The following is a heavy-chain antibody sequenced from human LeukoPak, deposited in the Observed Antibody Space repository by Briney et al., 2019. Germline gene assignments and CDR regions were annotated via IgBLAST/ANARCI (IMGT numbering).Heavy chain of an antibody. J-gene: IGHJ4*02. CDR3: AKAGRRVAADY. CDR1: GFTFSSYA. V-gene: IGHV3-7*01. CDR2: IKQDGSEK. D-gene: IGHD2-15*01. Sequence: GGSLRLSCAASGFTFSSYAMSWVRQAPGKGLEWVANIKQDGSEKYYVDSVKGRFTISRDNSKNTLYLQMNSLRAEDTAVYYCAKAGRRVAADYWGQGTLVTVSS.